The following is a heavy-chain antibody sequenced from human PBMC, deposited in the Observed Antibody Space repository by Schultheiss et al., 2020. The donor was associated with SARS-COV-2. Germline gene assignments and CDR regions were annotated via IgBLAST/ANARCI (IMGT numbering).Heavy chain of an antibody. V-gene: IGHV1-2*06. CDR1: GYTFTGYY. D-gene: IGHD6-19*01. Sequence: ASVKVSCRASGYTFTGYYMHWVRQAPGQGLEWMGRINPNSGGTNYAQKFQGRVTMTRDTSISTAYMELSSLRSEDTAVYYCARDSGGWYWFDPWGQGTLVTVSS. CDR2: INPNSGGT. CDR3: ARDSGGWYWFDP. J-gene: IGHJ5*02.